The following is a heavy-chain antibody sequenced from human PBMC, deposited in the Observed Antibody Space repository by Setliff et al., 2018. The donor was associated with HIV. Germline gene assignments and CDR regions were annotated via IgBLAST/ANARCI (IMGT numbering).Heavy chain of an antibody. J-gene: IGHJ4*02. V-gene: IGHV3-21*01. D-gene: IGHD1-1*01. CDR1: GFTFSNYG. CDR3: ASARIPTGGTSTSFDY. Sequence: PGGSLRLSCAASGFTFSNYGMNWVRQAPGKGLEWVSSISSTSGHIYYVDSVKGRFTISRDNSKNTLYLQLNSLRPEDTAVYYCASARIPTGGTSTSFDYWGQGTLVTVSS. CDR2: ISSTSGHI.